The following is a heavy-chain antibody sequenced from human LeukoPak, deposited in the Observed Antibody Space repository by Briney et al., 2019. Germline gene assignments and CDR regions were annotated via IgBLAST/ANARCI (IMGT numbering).Heavy chain of an antibody. J-gene: IGHJ4*02. CDR3: ARDRGIAVAGYYFDY. CDR1: GYTFTGYY. D-gene: IGHD6-19*01. V-gene: IGHV1-2*02. Sequence: ASVTVSCKASGYTFTGYYMHWVRQAPGQGLEWMGWINPNSGGTNYAQTFQGRVTMTRDTSISTAYMELSRLRSDDTAVYYCARDRGIAVAGYYFDYWGQGTLVTVSS. CDR2: INPNSGGT.